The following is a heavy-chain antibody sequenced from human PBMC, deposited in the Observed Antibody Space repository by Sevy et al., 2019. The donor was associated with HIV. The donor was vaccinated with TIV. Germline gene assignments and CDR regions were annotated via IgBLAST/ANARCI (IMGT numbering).Heavy chain of an antibody. Sequence: GGSLRLSCAASGFTVSSNYLSWVRQAPGKGLEWVSIIYKSGSVSYADSVQGRCTISRDNSKNTVYLQIDSLRAEDTAVYYCARDLINGEGGGGDNDGFDLWGQGTMVTVSS. V-gene: IGHV3-53*01. J-gene: IGHJ3*01. CDR1: GFTVSSNY. CDR2: IYKSGSV. CDR3: ARDLINGEGGGGDNDGFDL. D-gene: IGHD7-27*01.